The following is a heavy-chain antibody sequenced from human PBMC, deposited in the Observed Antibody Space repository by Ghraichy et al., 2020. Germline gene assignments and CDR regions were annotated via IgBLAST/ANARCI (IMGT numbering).Heavy chain of an antibody. J-gene: IGHJ4*02. CDR2: TYYRSKWYN. D-gene: IGHD3-22*01. V-gene: IGHV6-1*01. CDR3: AREVRRYYYDSSGYNSPYYFDY. Sequence: SQTLSLTCAISGDSVSSNSAAWNWIRQSPSRGLEWLGRTYYRSKWYNDYAVSVKSRITINPDTSKNQFSLQLNSVTPEDTAVYYCAREVRRYYYDSSGYNSPYYFDYWGQGTLVTVSS. CDR1: GDSVSSNSAA.